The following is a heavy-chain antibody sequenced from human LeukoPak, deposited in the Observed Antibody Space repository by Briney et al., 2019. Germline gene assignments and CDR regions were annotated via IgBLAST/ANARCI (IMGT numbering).Heavy chain of an antibody. CDR2: ISGSGVST. CDR3: AKGDYEADY. V-gene: IGHV3-23*01. D-gene: IGHD4-17*01. J-gene: IGHJ4*02. CDR1: GFTFSSYA. Sequence: GGSLRLSCADSGFTFSSYAMSWVLQAPGKGLEWVSGISGSGVSTYYADSVKGRFTISRDNSKNTLYLQMNSLRAEDTAVYYCAKGDYEADYWGQGTLVTVSS.